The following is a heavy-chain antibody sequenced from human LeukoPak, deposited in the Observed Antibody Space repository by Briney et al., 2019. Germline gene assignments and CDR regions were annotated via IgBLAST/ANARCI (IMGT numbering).Heavy chain of an antibody. CDR1: GGSISSGGYY. D-gene: IGHD2-2*01. J-gene: IGHJ3*02. CDR3: ASYKYRYCSSTSCRRDAFDI. V-gene: IGHV4-31*03. Sequence: SETLSLTCTVSGGSISSGGYYWSWIRQHPGKGLEWIGYIYYSGSTYYNPSLKSRVTISVDTSKNQFSLKLSSVTAADTAVYYCASYKYRYCSSTSCRRDAFDIWGQGTMVTVSS. CDR2: IYYSGST.